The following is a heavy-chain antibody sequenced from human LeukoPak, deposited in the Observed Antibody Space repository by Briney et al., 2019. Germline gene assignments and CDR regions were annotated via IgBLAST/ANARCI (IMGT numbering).Heavy chain of an antibody. J-gene: IGHJ4*02. CDR3: ARGRRGCSSTSCYNGEFDY. D-gene: IGHD2-2*02. V-gene: IGHV3-21*01. Sequence: GGSLRLSCAASGFTFSSYSMNWVRQAPGKGLEWVSSIGSSSSYIYYADSVKGRFTISRDNAKNSLYLQMNSLRAEDTAVYYCARGRRGCSSTSCYNGEFDYWGQGTLVTVSS. CDR1: GFTFSSYS. CDR2: IGSSSSYI.